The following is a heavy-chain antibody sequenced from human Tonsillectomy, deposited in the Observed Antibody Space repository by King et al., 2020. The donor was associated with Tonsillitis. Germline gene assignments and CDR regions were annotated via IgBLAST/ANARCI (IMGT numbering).Heavy chain of an antibody. V-gene: IGHV1-69*01. CDR3: ARKLQSDWYFDL. J-gene: IGHJ2*01. CDR2: IIPKLGIV. CDR1: GGTFNSYA. Sequence: QLVQSGAEVKKPGSSVKVSCKASGGTFNSYAVNWVRQAPGQGLEWLGGIIPKLGIVNVAQKFQGRVTLTSVASTGTVYMELSSLRSEDTAVFYCARKLQSDWYFDLWGRGTLVIVSS. D-gene: IGHD4-11*01.